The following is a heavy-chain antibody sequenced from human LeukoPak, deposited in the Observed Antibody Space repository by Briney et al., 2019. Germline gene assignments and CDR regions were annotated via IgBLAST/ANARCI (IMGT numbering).Heavy chain of an antibody. J-gene: IGHJ4*02. Sequence: GGSLRLSCAASGFTVSSNYMSWVRQAPGKGLEWVSVIYSGGSTYYGDSVKGRFTISRDNSKNTLYLQMNSLRAEDTAVYYCARAPASHGSGSYYFDYWGQGTLVTVSS. D-gene: IGHD3-10*01. CDR1: GFTVSSNY. V-gene: IGHV3-66*01. CDR2: IYSGGST. CDR3: ARAPASHGSGSYYFDY.